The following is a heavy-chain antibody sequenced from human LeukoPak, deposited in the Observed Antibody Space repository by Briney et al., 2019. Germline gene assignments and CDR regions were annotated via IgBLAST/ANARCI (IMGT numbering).Heavy chain of an antibody. CDR2: STGSGGTT. J-gene: IGHJ6*02. V-gene: IGHV3-23*01. Sequence: GGSLRLSCAASGFTFSSYAMTWVRQAPGKGLEWVSASTGSGGTTYYADTVMGRFTISRDNSKNTLYLQMNSLRAEDTAVYYCAKLQSDGLRTYYGMDVWGQGTTVTVSS. D-gene: IGHD4-17*01. CDR3: AKLQSDGLRTYYGMDV. CDR1: GFTFSSYA.